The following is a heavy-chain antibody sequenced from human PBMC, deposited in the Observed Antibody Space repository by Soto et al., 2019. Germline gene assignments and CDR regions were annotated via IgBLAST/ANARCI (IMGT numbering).Heavy chain of an antibody. CDR1: GFDFSGYA. V-gene: IGHV3-23*01. Sequence: SLRLSCAASGFDFSGYAMSWVRQAPGNGRQWVSVITGGGTSIYYAASVKGRFSIARDKSSNTLVLHMSSLRAEDTALYYCAEHQYSFAHYLDHWGQGTQVTDSS. CDR2: ITGGGTSI. J-gene: IGHJ4*02. D-gene: IGHD5-12*01. CDR3: AEHQYSFAHYLDH.